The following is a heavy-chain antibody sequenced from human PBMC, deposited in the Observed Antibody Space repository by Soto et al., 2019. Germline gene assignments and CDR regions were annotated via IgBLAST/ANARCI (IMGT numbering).Heavy chain of an antibody. CDR1: GGTFSGSA. CDR2: IIHSLSTT. Sequence: SVKVPCKPSGGTFSGSAFPWVRQAPGQGLELMGVIIHSLSTTNHAHKFRGRDTITADESASTGYTEWHRLTSDDTAVYFGASPKSHPYSSNWYTYFAPWGQGTLVTVSS. J-gene: IGHJ5*02. D-gene: IGHD6-13*01. V-gene: IGHV1-69*13. CDR3: ASPKSHPYSSNWYTYFAP.